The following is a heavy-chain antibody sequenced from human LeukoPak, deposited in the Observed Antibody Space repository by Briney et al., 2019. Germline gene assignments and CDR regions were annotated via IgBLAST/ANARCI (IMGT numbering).Heavy chain of an antibody. Sequence: SETLSLTCTVSNGSISNYYWSWIRQTTGKELEWIGFIYYSGSTNYNPSLKSRVTMPVDTSKNQFSLKLSSVTASDTAVYYCARRGAVYGGNDFDYWGQGTLVAVSS. J-gene: IGHJ4*02. CDR3: ARRGAVYGGNDFDY. CDR2: IYYSGST. CDR1: NGSISNYY. D-gene: IGHD4-23*01. V-gene: IGHV4-59*08.